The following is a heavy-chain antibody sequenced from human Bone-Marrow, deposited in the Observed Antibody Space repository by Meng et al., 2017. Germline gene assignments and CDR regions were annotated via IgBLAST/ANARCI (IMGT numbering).Heavy chain of an antibody. CDR1: CGSLSSGTYY. CDR2: IYYSGGT. CDR3: AAAGCSGGSCYSRPLDY. V-gene: IGHV4-31*03. Sequence: QVQLQESGPGLLKPSQTLSLTCTVPCGSLSSGTYYWNWIRQHPGKGLEWIGYIYYSGGTCYNPSLKSRVAILQDTSKNQFSLKLTSVTAADTAVYYCAAAGCSGGSCYSRPLDYWGQGTLVTVSS. D-gene: IGHD2-15*01. J-gene: IGHJ4*02.